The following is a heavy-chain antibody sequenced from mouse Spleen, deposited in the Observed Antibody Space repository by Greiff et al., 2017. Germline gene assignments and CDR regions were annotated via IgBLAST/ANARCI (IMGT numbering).Heavy chain of an antibody. V-gene: IGHV1-15*01. CDR3: TNYGGNAMDY. D-gene: IGHD1-1*01. J-gene: IGHJ4*01. CDR2: IDPETGGT. CDR1: GYTFTDYE. Sequence: VKLMESGAELVRPGASVTLSCKASGYTFTDYEMHWGKQTPVHGLEWIGAIDPETGGTAYNQKFKGKAILTADKSSSTAYMELRSLTSEDSAVYYCTNYGGNAMDYWGQGTSVTVSS.